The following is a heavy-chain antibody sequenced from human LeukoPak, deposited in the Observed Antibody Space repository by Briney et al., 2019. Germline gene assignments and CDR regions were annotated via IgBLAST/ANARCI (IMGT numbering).Heavy chain of an antibody. CDR1: SGSTNSFY. V-gene: IGHV4-59*01. J-gene: IGHJ6*04. CDR3: ARLARLSLIRGVTGYHSLDV. Sequence: SETLSLTCTVSSGSTNSFYRSWIRQPPGGGLEWIGYIYYSGTTNFNPSLKSRVTISIDTSKNQFSLKLSSVTAADTAVYYCARLARLSLIRGVTGYHSLDVWGKGTKVTVSS. D-gene: IGHD3-10*01. CDR2: IYYSGTT.